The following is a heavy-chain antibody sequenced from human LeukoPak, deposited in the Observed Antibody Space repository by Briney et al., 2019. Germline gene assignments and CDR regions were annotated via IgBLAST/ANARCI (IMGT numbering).Heavy chain of an antibody. J-gene: IGHJ4*02. D-gene: IGHD6-13*01. CDR3: ARDYGWSSWYEKEAPYYFDY. CDR2: IIPIFGTA. Sequence: SVKVSCKGSGGTFSSYAISWVRQAPGQGLEWMGRIIPIFGTANYAQKFQGRVTITTDESTSTAYTELSSLRSEDTAVYYCARDYGWSSWYEKEAPYYFDYWGQGTLVTVSS. V-gene: IGHV1-69*05. CDR1: GGTFSSYA.